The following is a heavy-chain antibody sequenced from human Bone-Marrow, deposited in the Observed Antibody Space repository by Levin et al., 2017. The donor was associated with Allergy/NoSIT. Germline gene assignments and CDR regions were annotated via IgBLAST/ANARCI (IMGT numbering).Heavy chain of an antibody. CDR2: ITGTGSGETT. CDR1: GFGLSSFA. CDR3: AGENWGSWHAFDI. V-gene: IGHV3-23*01. Sequence: PGGSLRLSCEGSGFGLSSFAMTWVRQAPGKGLECVSVITGTGSGETTYYPDSVRGRFTISRDNAQYILYLQMDSLRAEDTAIYFCAGENWGSWHAFDIWGRGTRVTVSS. D-gene: IGHD3-16*01. J-gene: IGHJ3*02.